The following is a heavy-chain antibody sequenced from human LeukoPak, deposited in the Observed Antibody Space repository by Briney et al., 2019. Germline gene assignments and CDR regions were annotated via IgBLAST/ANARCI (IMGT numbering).Heavy chain of an antibody. CDR3: AKVDYYDRRAIYYYYGMDV. CDR2: IYSGGST. CDR1: GFTVSTNY. Sequence: PGGSLRLSCAASGFTVSTNYMSWVRQAPGKGLEWVSVIYSGGSTYYADSVKGRFTISRDNSKNTLYLQMNSLRAEDTAVYYCAKVDYYDRRAIYYYYGMDVWGQGTTVTVSS. D-gene: IGHD3-22*01. J-gene: IGHJ6*02. V-gene: IGHV3-66*01.